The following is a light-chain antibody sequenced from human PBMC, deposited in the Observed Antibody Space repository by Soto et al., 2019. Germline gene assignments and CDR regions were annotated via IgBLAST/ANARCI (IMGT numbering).Light chain of an antibody. Sequence: IVMTQSPATLSVSPGEGVTLSCRASENVGTNLAWYQQKPGQAPRLLIYGSSTRATGIPATFSGSGSVTEFTLTIRSRQSVESAIYDCPQYNNGGHSFGGGTKVDIK. J-gene: IGKJ4*01. V-gene: IGKV3D-15*01. CDR2: GSS. CDR3: PQYNNGGHS. CDR1: ENVGTN.